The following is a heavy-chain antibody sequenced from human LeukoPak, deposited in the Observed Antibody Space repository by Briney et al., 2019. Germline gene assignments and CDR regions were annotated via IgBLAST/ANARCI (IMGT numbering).Heavy chain of an antibody. CDR1: GGTFSSYA. V-gene: IGHV1-69*05. CDR2: IIPIFGTA. D-gene: IGHD3-22*01. CDR3: ARTYYYDSYFDY. Sequence: SVKVSCKASGGTFSSYAISWVRQAPGRGLEWMGGIIPIFGTANYAQKFQGRVTITTDESTSTAYMELSSLRSEDTAVYYCARTYYYDSYFDYWGEGTLVTDSS. J-gene: IGHJ4*02.